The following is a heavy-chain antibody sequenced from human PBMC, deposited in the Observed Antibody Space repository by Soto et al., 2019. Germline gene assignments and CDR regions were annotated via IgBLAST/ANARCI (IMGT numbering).Heavy chain of an antibody. CDR3: AGERPDGCRLDP. J-gene: IGHJ5*02. Sequence: QVQLQESGPGLVKPSQTLSLTCTVSGGSISSGDYYWSWIRQPPGKGLEWIGYIYYSGSTYYNPSLKSRVTISVDTSMNQFALRLSSVTAADTAVYYCAGERPDGCRLDPWGQGTLVTVSS. CDR1: GGSISSGDYY. CDR2: IYYSGST. D-gene: IGHD6-19*01. V-gene: IGHV4-30-4*01.